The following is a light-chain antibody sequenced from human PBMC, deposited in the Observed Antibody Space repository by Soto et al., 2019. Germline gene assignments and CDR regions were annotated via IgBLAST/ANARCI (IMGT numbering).Light chain of an antibody. J-gene: IGKJ4*01. CDR2: AAS. CDR1: QGSNSY. Sequence: DIQLTQSPSFMSASIGDRVTITCRASQGSNSYVACYQHKSCKAPKLLIYAASTLQSGVPSTLIGSGSGTEFTLTISSLQPEEFAIYHCHKLNSYPLTLGGGNKVDIK. CDR3: HKLNSYPLT. V-gene: IGKV1-9*01.